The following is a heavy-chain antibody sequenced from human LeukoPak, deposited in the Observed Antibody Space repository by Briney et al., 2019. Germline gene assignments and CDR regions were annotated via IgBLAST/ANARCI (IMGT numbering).Heavy chain of an antibody. Sequence: TGGSLRLSCAASVVTFSSYEMSWVRQAPGKGLEWVSYISSSGSTIYYADSVKGRFTISRDNAKNSLYLQMNSLRAEDTAVYYCARINWNGNFDYWGQGTLVTVSS. J-gene: IGHJ4*02. V-gene: IGHV3-48*03. CDR2: ISSSGSTI. CDR1: VVTFSSYE. CDR3: ARINWNGNFDY. D-gene: IGHD1-1*01.